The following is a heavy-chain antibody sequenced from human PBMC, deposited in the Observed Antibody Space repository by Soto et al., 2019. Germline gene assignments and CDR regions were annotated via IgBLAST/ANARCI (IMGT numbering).Heavy chain of an antibody. CDR2: IIPILGIA. CDR3: ATAVPAAGPFFDY. J-gene: IGHJ4*02. V-gene: IGHV1-69*02. CDR1: GGTFSSYT. Sequence: SVKVSCKASGGTFSSYTISWVRQAPGQGLEWMGRIIPILGIANYAQKFQGRVTITADKSTSTAYMELSSLRSEDTAVYYCATAVPAAGPFFDYWGQGTLVTVSS. D-gene: IGHD2-2*01.